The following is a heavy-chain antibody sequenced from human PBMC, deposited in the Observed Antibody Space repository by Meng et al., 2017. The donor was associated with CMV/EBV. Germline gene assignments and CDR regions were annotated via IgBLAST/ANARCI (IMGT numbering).Heavy chain of an antibody. D-gene: IGHD3-10*01. J-gene: IGHJ4*02. Sequence: GSLRLSCTVSGGSISSYYWSWIRQPPGKGLEWIGYIYYSGSTNYNPSLKSRVTISVDTSKNQFSLKLSSVTAADTAVYYCARLSTESQAMEAMVRGVMVDWGQGTLVTVSS. CDR1: GGSISSYY. V-gene: IGHV4-59*01. CDR3: ARLSTESQAMEAMVRGVMVD. CDR2: IYYSGST.